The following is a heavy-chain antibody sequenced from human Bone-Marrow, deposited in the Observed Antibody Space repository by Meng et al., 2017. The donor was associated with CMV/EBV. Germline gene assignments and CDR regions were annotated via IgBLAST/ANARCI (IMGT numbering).Heavy chain of an antibody. CDR1: GGIFSCYA. CDR2: IIPILGIT. D-gene: IGHD2-2*02. CDR3: ARNIVVVPAAIGRASNWFSP. Sequence: SVKGSCKASGGIFSCYAISWVRQAPGQGLEWMGGIIPILGITNNAQKFQGRVTITADKSTSTAYTELSSLRTEDTAMYYCARNIVVVPAAIGRASNWFSPWGQGTLVTVSS. V-gene: IGHV1-69*10. J-gene: IGHJ5*02.